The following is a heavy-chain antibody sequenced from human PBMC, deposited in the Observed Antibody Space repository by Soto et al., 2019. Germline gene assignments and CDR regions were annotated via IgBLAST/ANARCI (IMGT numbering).Heavy chain of an antibody. CDR1: GFTFSSYA. V-gene: IGHV3-23*01. Sequence: PGGSLRLSCAASGFTFSSYAMSWVRQAPGKGLEWVSAISGSGGSTYYADSVKGRFTISRDNSKNTLYLQMNSLRAEDTAVYYCASWDDRSGYYYFDYWGQGTLVTVSS. CDR2: ISGSGGST. CDR3: ASWDDRSGYYYFDY. D-gene: IGHD3-22*01. J-gene: IGHJ4*02.